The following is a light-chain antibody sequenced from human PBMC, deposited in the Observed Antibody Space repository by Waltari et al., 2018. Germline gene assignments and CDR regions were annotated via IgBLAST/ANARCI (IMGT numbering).Light chain of an antibody. CDR1: QSISNY. J-gene: IGKJ4*01. Sequence: DIQMTQSPSSLSASVGDRVTITCRPSQSISNYLTWYQQKPGKAPSLLIYAASSLQSGVPSRFSGSGSGTDFTLTISSLQPEDFATYYCQQCYSTPYTFGRGTKVE. V-gene: IGKV1-39*01. CDR2: AAS. CDR3: QQCYSTPYT.